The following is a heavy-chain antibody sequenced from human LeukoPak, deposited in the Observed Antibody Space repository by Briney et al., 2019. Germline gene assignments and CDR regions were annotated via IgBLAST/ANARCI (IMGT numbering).Heavy chain of an antibody. V-gene: IGHV3-33*01. D-gene: IGHD3-9*01. CDR2: IWYDGSNK. Sequence: PGGSLRLSCAASGFTFSSYGMHWVRQAPGKGLEWVAVIWYDGSNKYYADSVKGRFTISRDNSKNTQYLQMNSLRAEDTAVYYCARDRLRYFDWAPLDYWGQGTLVTVSS. J-gene: IGHJ4*02. CDR1: GFTFSSYG. CDR3: ARDRLRYFDWAPLDY.